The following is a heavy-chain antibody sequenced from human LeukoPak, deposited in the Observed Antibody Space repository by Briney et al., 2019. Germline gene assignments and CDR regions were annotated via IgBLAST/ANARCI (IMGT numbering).Heavy chain of an antibody. CDR1: GFTFSSYA. V-gene: IGHV3-30-3*01. J-gene: IGHJ6*03. CDR2: ISYDGSNK. CDR3: ARGRSYYYYMDV. Sequence: GGSLRLSCAASGFTFSSYAMHWVRQAPGKGLEGVAVISYDGSNKYYADSVKGRFTISRDNSKNTLYLQMNSLRAEDTAVYYCARGRSYYYYMDVWGKGTTVTVSS.